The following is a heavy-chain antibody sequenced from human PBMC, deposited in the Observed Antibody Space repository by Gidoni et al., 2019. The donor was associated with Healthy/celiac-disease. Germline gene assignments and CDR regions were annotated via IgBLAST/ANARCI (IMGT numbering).Heavy chain of an antibody. D-gene: IGHD6-13*01. J-gene: IGHJ6*02. V-gene: IGHV3-11*01. CDR2: ISSSGSTI. CDR3: ARGGYGALTNYYYYYGMDV. Sequence: QVQLVESGGGLVKPGGSLRLARAASGFSFGDYYTSWIRQAPGKGLGWVSYISSSGSTIYYADSVKGRFTISRDNAKNSLYLQMNSLRAEDTAVYYCARGGYGALTNYYYYYGMDVWGQGTTVTVSS. CDR1: GFSFGDYY.